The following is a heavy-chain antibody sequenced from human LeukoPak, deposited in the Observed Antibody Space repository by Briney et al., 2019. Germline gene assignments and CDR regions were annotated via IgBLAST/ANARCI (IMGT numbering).Heavy chain of an antibody. V-gene: IGHV1-3*01. J-gene: IGHJ4*02. CDR3: ARELYSGYDVPGH. CDR2: INAGNGNT. D-gene: IGHD5-12*01. CDR1: GYTFTSYA. Sequence: ASVKVSCKASGYTFTSYAMQWVCQAPGQRLEWMEWINAGNGNTKYSQKFQDRVTITRDTSASTAYMELSSLRSDDTAVYYCARELYSGYDVPGHWGQGTLVTVSS.